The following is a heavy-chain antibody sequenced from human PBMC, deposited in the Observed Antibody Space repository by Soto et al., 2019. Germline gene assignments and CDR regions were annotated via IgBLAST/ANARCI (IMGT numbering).Heavy chain of an antibody. CDR2: IYYSGST. Sequence: TCTVSGGSISSYYWSWIRQPPGKGLEWIGYIYYSGSTNYNPSLKSRVTISVDTSKNQFSLKLSSVTAADTAVYYCARASYGDYYYYGMDVWGQGTTVTVSS. D-gene: IGHD4-17*01. J-gene: IGHJ6*02. CDR3: ARASYGDYYYYGMDV. V-gene: IGHV4-59*01. CDR1: GGSISSYY.